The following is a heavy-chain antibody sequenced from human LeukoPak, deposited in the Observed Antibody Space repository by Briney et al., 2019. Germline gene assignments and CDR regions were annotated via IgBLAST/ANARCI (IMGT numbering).Heavy chain of an antibody. J-gene: IGHJ6*03. CDR3: AQGYDDDKFYYYYYMDV. CDR1: GFTFDDYA. V-gene: IGHV3-9*01. D-gene: IGHD3-16*01. CDR2: IIWNSGSI. Sequence: GGSLRLSCAASGFTFDDYAMHWVRQAPGKGLEWVSGIIWNSGSIGYADSVKGRFTISRDNAKNSLYLQINSLKAEDTALYYCAQGYDDDKFYYYYYMDVWGKGTTVTVSS.